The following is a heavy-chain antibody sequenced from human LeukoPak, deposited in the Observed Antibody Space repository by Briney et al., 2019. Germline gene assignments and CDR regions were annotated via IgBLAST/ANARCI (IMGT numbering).Heavy chain of an antibody. CDR2: ISNTGSPI. D-gene: IGHD6-19*01. V-gene: IGHV3-48*04. J-gene: IGHJ4*02. CDR1: GFTFSTYS. Sequence: GGSLRLSCAASGFTFSTYSMNWVRQAPGKGLEWVSYISNTGSPIYYADSVKGRFSISRDNARNSLYLQMNSLRAEDTAVYYCAKDGSSGWPTGLFDYWGQGTLVTVSS. CDR3: AKDGSSGWPTGLFDY.